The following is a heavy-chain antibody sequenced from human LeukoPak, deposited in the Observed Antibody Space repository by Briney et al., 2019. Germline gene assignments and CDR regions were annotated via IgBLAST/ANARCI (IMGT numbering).Heavy chain of an antibody. Sequence: QAGGSLRLSCAASGFTFSTYAMSWVRQAPGRGLEWVSAISGSSDTTYYADSVKGRFTISRDNSQNTLYLQMNSLRAEDTAVYYCANREGGYTYDPFDYWGQGTLVTVSS. CDR2: ISGSSDTT. CDR3: ANREGGYTYDPFDY. CDR1: GFTFSTYA. D-gene: IGHD5-18*01. J-gene: IGHJ4*02. V-gene: IGHV3-23*01.